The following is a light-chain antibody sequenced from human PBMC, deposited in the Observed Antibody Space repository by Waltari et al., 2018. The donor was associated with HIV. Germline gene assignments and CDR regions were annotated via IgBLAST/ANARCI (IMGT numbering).Light chain of an antibody. Sequence: SVLTQPPSASGTPGQRVTISCSGSTSNIARNDVFWYQPLPGAAPKLLLHRNNQRPSGVPDRFSGSTSGTSASLAISGLRSEDEADYYCVAWDDSLRGVVFGGGTKVAAL. CDR2: RNN. CDR1: TSNIARND. V-gene: IGLV1-47*01. CDR3: VAWDDSLRGVV. J-gene: IGLJ2*01.